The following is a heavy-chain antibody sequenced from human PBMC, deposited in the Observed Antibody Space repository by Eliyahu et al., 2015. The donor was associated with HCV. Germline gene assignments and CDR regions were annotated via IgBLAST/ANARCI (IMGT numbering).Heavy chain of an antibody. CDR1: GGXISSSSYY. D-gene: IGHD2-8*01. CDR2: IYYSGST. Sequence: QLQLQESGPGLVKPSETLSLTCTVSGGXISSSSYYWGWIRQPPGKGLEWIGSIYYSGSTYYNPSLKSRVTISVDTSKNQFSLKLSSVTAADTAVYYCATDIVLMVYAIGPNYASGLSSWGQGTLVTVSS. J-gene: IGHJ4*02. CDR3: ATDIVLMVYAIGPNYASGLSS. V-gene: IGHV4-39*01.